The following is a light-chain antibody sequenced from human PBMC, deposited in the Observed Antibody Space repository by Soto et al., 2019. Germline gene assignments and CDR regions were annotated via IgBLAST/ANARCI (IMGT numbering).Light chain of an antibody. Sequence: ALQMTQSPSSLSASVGDRVTITCRASQGIRNDLGWYQQKPGKAPKLLIYAASSLQSGVPSRFSGSGSGTDFTRTISSLQPEDFATYYCLQDYNYPWTFGQGTKVEIK. J-gene: IGKJ1*01. CDR2: AAS. V-gene: IGKV1-6*01. CDR1: QGIRND. CDR3: LQDYNYPWT.